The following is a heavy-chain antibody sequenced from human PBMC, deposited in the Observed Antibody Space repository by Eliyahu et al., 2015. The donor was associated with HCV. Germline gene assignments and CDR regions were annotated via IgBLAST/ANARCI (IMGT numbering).Heavy chain of an antibody. D-gene: IGHD6-13*01. Sequence: EVQLLESGGGLVQPGGSLRLSCAASGFTFSSYAMSWVRQAPGKGLEWVSVISSSGGSTYYADSVKGRFTISRDKSKNTLYLQMNSLRAEDTAVYYCAKPPYSSSWNHYFDYWGQGTLVTVSS. V-gene: IGHV3-23*01. CDR2: ISSSGGST. CDR3: AKPPYSSSWNHYFDY. J-gene: IGHJ4*02. CDR1: GFTFSSYA.